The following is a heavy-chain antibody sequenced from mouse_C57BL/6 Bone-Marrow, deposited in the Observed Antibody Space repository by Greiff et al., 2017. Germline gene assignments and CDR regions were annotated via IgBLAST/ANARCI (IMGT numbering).Heavy chain of an antibody. D-gene: IGHD2-5*01. V-gene: IGHV3-6*01. J-gene: IGHJ4*01. CDR2: IRYDGSN. CDR1: GYSITSGYY. CDR3: ASLVRTYAMDY. Sequence: EVQLQQSGPGLVKPSPSLSLTCSATGYSITSGYYWYWIRQSPGNKLEWMGNIRYDGSNNYNPSLKNRNSITRDTSKNQSFLKLNYVTTEDTATYHCASLVRTYAMDYWGQGTSVTVSS.